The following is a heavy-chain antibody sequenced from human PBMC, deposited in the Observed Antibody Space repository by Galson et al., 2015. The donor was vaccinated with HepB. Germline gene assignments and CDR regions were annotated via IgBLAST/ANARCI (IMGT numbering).Heavy chain of an antibody. V-gene: IGHV1-18*01. CDR1: GYTFTSHG. J-gene: IGHJ3*02. Sequence: SVKVSCKASGYTFTSHGISWVRQAPGQGLEWMGWISGYNDNTKYAQKIQGRVTLTTEPLTSTAYMELRSLRSDDTAVYYCARNNSDKDGSHIWGQGTMLIVSS. CDR2: ISGYNDNT. CDR3: ARNNSDKDGSHI. D-gene: IGHD1/OR15-1a*01.